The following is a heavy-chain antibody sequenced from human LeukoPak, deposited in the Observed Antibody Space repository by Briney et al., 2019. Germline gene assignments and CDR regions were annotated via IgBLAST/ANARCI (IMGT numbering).Heavy chain of an antibody. J-gene: IGHJ4*02. CDR1: GGSFSGHF. Sequence: SETLSLTCAVFGGSFSGHFWTWIRQPPGKGLEWIGEIFHSGSTNYDPSLKSRVSISLDSSKNQFSLNLNSVTAADTAVYYRAREVVAALAGNDYWGQGTLVTVSS. D-gene: IGHD2-15*01. CDR2: IFHSGST. V-gene: IGHV4-34*12. CDR3: AREVVAALAGNDY.